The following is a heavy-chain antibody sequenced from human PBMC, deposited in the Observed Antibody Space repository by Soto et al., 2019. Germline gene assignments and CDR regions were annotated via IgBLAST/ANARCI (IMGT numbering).Heavy chain of an antibody. CDR1: GDIVSANTAA. Sequence: SQTLSLTCAISGDIVSANTAAWNWIRQSPSRGLEWLGRTYYRSKWYSDYAVSVKSRITINPDTSKNQFSLHLNFVTPEDTAVYYCAGAPRRSTVTADWFDPWGQGTLVTVSS. D-gene: IGHD4-17*01. CDR2: TYYRSKWYS. J-gene: IGHJ5*02. CDR3: AGAPRRSTVTADWFDP. V-gene: IGHV6-1*01.